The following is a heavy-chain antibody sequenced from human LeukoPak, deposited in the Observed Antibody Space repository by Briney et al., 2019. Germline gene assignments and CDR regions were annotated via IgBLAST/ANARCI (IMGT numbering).Heavy chain of an antibody. J-gene: IGHJ4*02. CDR2: IYTSGST. CDR3: ARDSPPPFYSSSYNYFDY. Sequence: SETLSLTCTVSGGSISSGSYYWSWIRQPAGKGLEWIGRIYTSGSTNYNPSLKSRVTISVDTSKNQFSLKLSSVTAADTAVYYCARDSPPPFYSSSYNYFDYWGQGTLVTVSS. D-gene: IGHD6-6*01. V-gene: IGHV4-61*02. CDR1: GGSISSGSYY.